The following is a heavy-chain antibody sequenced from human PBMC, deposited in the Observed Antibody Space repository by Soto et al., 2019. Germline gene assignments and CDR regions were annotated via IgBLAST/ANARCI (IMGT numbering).Heavy chain of an antibody. CDR3: ARALNWFDP. CDR1: GGSISSGGYS. V-gene: IGHV4-30-2*01. CDR2: IYHSGST. Sequence: TLSLTCGVSGGSISSGGYSWSWIRQPPGKGLEWIGYIYHSGSTYYNPSLKSRVAISLDRSKNQFPLKLSSVTAADTAVYYCARALNWFDPWGQGTLVTVSS. J-gene: IGHJ5*02.